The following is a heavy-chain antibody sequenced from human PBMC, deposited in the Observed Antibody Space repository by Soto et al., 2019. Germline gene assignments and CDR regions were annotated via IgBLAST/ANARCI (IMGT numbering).Heavy chain of an antibody. J-gene: IGHJ4*02. D-gene: IGHD2-15*01. CDR1: GGTFSSYA. CDR3: ARGGVPSHEDDDYFDY. V-gene: IGHV1-69*01. CDR2: IIPIFGTA. Sequence: QVQLVQSGAEVKKPGSSVQVSCKASGGTFSSYAISWVRQAPGQGLEWMGGIIPIFGTANYAQKFQGRVTITDDEPTSTAYMELSSLRPEDTAVYYCARGGVPSHEDDDYFDYWGQGTLVTVSS.